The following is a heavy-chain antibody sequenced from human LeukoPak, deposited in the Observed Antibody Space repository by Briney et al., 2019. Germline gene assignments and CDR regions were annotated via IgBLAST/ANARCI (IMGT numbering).Heavy chain of an antibody. J-gene: IGHJ4*02. Sequence: SQTLSHTCAISGDSDPSNRAAWHWMRHSPSRALEWLGRTYYRSKWNNDYAVYVKSRITITPDTSKNQFSLRLNSVMPEDTAVYYCARATGDFDYWGQGTLVTVSS. V-gene: IGHV6-1*01. CDR3: ARATGDFDY. D-gene: IGHD7-27*01. CDR1: GDSDPSNRAA. CDR2: TYYRSKWNN.